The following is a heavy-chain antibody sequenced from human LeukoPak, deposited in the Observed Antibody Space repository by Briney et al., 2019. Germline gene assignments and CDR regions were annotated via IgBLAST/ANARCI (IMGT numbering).Heavy chain of an antibody. D-gene: IGHD3-9*01. V-gene: IGHV4-39*07. CDR3: AREAGYDILTGFGYYFDY. Sequence: SETLSLTCTVSGGSISSSSYYWGWIRQPPGKGLEWIGSIYYSGSTYYNPSLKSRVTISADTSKNQFSLKLSSVTAADTAVYYCAREAGYDILTGFGYYFDYWGQGTLVTVSS. CDR1: GGSISSSSYY. J-gene: IGHJ4*02. CDR2: IYYSGST.